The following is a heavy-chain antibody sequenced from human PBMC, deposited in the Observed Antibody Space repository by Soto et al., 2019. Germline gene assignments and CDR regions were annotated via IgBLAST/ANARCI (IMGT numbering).Heavy chain of an antibody. CDR3: ARGQHSISGWYLDYFDY. J-gene: IGHJ4*02. CDR2: TYYRSKWHN. V-gene: IGHV6-1*01. Sequence: SQTLSLTCVISGDSVSSNSAAWNWIRQSPSRGLEWLGRTYYRSKWHNDYAVSVKSRITINPDTSKNQFSLQLNSVTPEDTAVYYCARGQHSISGWYLDYFDYWGQGTLVTVSS. D-gene: IGHD6-19*01. CDR1: GDSVSSNSAA.